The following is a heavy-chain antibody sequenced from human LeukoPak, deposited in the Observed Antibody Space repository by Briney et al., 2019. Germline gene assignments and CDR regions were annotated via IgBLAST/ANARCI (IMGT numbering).Heavy chain of an antibody. J-gene: IGHJ4*02. CDR2: INPNSGGT. Sequence: ASVKVSCKASGYTFTGYYMHWVRQAPGQGLEWMGRINPNSGGTNCAQKFQGRVTMTRDTSISTAYMELSRLRSDDTAVYYCARASYYYDSSGYYPLDYWGQGTLVTVSS. V-gene: IGHV1-2*06. D-gene: IGHD3-22*01. CDR3: ARASYYYDSSGYYPLDY. CDR1: GYTFTGYY.